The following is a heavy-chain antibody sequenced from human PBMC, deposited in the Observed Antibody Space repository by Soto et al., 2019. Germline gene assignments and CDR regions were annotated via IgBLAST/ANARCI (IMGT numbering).Heavy chain of an antibody. Sequence: QLQLQESGPGLVKPSETLSLTCTVSGGSISSSSYYWGWIRQPPVKGLEWIGSIYYSGSTYYNPSLKSRVTISVDTSKNQFSLKLSSVTAADTAVYYCARHWSYGSGSLDYWGQGTLVTVSS. CDR3: ARHWSYGSGSLDY. CDR1: GGSISSSSYY. D-gene: IGHD3-10*01. CDR2: IYYSGST. V-gene: IGHV4-39*01. J-gene: IGHJ4*02.